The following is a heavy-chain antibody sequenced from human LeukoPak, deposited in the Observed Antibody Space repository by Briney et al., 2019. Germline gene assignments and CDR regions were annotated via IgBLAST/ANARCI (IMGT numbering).Heavy chain of an antibody. CDR1: GGTFSSYA. V-gene: IGHV1-69*05. Sequence: ASVKVSCKASGGTFSSYAISWVRQAPGQGLEWMGRIIPIFGTANYAQKFQGRVTITTDKSTSTAYMELSSLRSEDTAVYYCARDQRGYSYGHDAFDIWGQGTMVTVSS. CDR2: IIPIFGTA. D-gene: IGHD5-18*01. CDR3: ARDQRGYSYGHDAFDI. J-gene: IGHJ3*02.